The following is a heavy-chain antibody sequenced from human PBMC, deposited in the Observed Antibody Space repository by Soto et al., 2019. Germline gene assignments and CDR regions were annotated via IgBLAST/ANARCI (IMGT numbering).Heavy chain of an antibody. CDR3: AKGSVVVTAILDY. J-gene: IGHJ4*02. D-gene: IGHD2-21*02. Sequence: EVQLLESGGGLVQPGGSLRLSCAASGFTFSSYAMSWVRQAPGKGLEWVSAISGSGGSTYYADSVKGRFTISRDNSKNTLYLQINGLRAEDTAVYYCAKGSVVVTAILDYWGQGTLVTVSS. V-gene: IGHV3-23*01. CDR2: ISGSGGST. CDR1: GFTFSSYA.